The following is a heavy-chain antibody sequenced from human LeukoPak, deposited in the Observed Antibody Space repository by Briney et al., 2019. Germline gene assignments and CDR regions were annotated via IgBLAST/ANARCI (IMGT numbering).Heavy chain of an antibody. CDR1: GFTFSSYA. V-gene: IGHV3-30-3*01. D-gene: IGHD3-10*01. CDR2: ISYDGSNK. CDR3: ARDLRGAFDI. Sequence: GGSLRLSCAASGFTFSSYAMHWVRQAPGKGLEWVAVISYDGSNKYYADSVKGRFTISRDNSKNTVYLQMNSLRAEDTALFYCARDLRGAFDIWGQGTTVTVSS. J-gene: IGHJ3*02.